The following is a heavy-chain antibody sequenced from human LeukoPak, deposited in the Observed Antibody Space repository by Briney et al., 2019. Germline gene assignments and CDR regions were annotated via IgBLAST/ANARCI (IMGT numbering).Heavy chain of an antibody. J-gene: IGHJ4*02. D-gene: IGHD6-13*01. Sequence: SETLSLTCAVFGGSFSDYYWTWIRQSPGLGLEWIGEISPRGSTHYNPSLKSRVTMSLDASKKQFSLKLTSVTAADTAVYFCAGPVYSNTGRPEDSWGPGTLVTVSS. CDR2: ISPRGST. V-gene: IGHV4-34*01. CDR1: GGSFSDYY. CDR3: AGPVYSNTGRPEDS.